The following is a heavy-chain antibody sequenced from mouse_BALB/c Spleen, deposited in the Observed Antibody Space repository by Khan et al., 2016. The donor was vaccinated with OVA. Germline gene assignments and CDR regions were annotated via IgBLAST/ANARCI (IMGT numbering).Heavy chain of an antibody. Sequence: IQLVQSGAELVKPGASVKLSCTASGFNIKDNYLHWVKQRPEQGLEWIGRIAPANGNTQYDPKFQGKATLTSDTSSNTAYLQLNSLTSEDTAVYYCARPSYDPRDFEVWGAGTTVTVSS. CDR1: GFNIKDNY. J-gene: IGHJ1*01. CDR3: ARPSYDPRDFEV. D-gene: IGHD2-3*01. V-gene: IGHV14-3*02. CDR2: IAPANGNT.